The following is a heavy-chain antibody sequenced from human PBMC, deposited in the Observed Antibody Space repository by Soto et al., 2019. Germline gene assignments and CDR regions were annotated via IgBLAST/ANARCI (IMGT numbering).Heavy chain of an antibody. CDR1: GVSITNFH. V-gene: IGHV4-59*01. CDR2: IYXXXXX. CDR3: AAYDSEGYFEY. J-gene: IGHJ4*02. D-gene: IGHD3-9*01. Sequence: PSETLSLTCTVSGVSITNFHWSWIRQPPGKGLEXXGXIYXXXXXNXXPSLKSRVTMSIDTSKNEFSLELISVTAADTAAYYCAAYDSEGYFEYWGQGALVTVSS.